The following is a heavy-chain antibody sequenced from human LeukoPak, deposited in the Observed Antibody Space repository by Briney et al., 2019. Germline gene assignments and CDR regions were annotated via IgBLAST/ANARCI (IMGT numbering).Heavy chain of an antibody. CDR3: ARHESNGYIASAFDY. V-gene: IGHV5-51*01. CDR1: GYRFTDYW. Sequence: GESLKISCKGSGYRFTDYWIGWVRQMPGKGLEWLGIIYPGDSDTRYSPSFQGHVTISADKSISTAYLHWSSLKASDTAMYYCARHESNGYIASAFDYWGQGTLVTVSS. CDR2: IYPGDSDT. D-gene: IGHD5-24*01. J-gene: IGHJ4*02.